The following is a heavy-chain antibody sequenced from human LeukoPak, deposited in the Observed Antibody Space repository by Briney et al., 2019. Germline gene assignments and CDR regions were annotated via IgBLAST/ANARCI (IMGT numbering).Heavy chain of an antibody. J-gene: IGHJ5*02. CDR1: GGSFSGYY. CDR3: AREDRTYYDYVWGSYRLNWFDP. V-gene: IGHV4-34*01. Sequence: SETLSLTCAVYGGSFSGYYWSWIRHPPGKGLEWIGEINHSGSTNYSPSLKSRVTISVDTSKNQFSLKLSSVTAADTAVYYCAREDRTYYDYVWGSYRLNWFDPWGQGTLVTVSS. D-gene: IGHD3-16*02. CDR2: INHSGST.